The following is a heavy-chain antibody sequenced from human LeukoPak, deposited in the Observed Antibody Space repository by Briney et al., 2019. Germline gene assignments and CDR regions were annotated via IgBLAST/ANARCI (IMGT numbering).Heavy chain of an antibody. V-gene: IGHV3-33*01. Sequence: PGGSLRPSCAASGFTFSSYGMHWVRQAPGKGLEWVAVIWYDGSNKYYADSVKGRFTISRDNSKNTLYLQMNSLRAEDTAVYYCARGGYSYGHDAFDIWSQGTMVTVSS. J-gene: IGHJ3*02. CDR1: GFTFSSYG. CDR3: ARGGYSYGHDAFDI. CDR2: IWYDGSNK. D-gene: IGHD5-18*01.